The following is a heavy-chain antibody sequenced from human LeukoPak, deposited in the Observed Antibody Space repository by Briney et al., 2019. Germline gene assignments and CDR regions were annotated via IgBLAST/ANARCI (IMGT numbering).Heavy chain of an antibody. J-gene: IGHJ2*01. V-gene: IGHV3-21*01. CDR2: ISSSSSYM. Sequence: GGSLRLSCAASGFTFSTYAMSWVRQAPGKGLEWVSSISSSSSYMYYADSVKGRFTISRDNAKNSLYLQMNSLTAGDTAVYYCAREGVSSNWDNWYFDLWGRGTLVTVSS. D-gene: IGHD6-13*01. CDR1: GFTFSTYA. CDR3: AREGVSSNWDNWYFDL.